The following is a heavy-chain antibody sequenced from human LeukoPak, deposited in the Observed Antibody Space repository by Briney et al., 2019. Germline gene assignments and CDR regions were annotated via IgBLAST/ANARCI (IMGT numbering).Heavy chain of an antibody. D-gene: IGHD6-13*01. CDR3: VLAADVPVDAFDI. CDR2: IWYDGSNK. Sequence: GRSLRLSCAASGFTFSSYGMHWVRQAPGKGLEWVAVIWYDGSNKYYADSVKGRFTISRDNSKNTPYLQMNSLRAEDTAVYYCVLAADVPVDAFDIWGQGTMVTVSS. V-gene: IGHV3-33*01. J-gene: IGHJ3*02. CDR1: GFTFSSYG.